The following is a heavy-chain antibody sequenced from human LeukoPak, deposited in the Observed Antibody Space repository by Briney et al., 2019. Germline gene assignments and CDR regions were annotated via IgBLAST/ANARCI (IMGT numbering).Heavy chain of an antibody. CDR3: ARLFTETSEDY. CDR1: GYTFTVYY. J-gene: IGHJ4*02. V-gene: IGHV1-2*02. CDR2: INANSGGT. Sequence: ASVKVSCKASGYTFTVYYMHWVRQAPGQGLEWMGWINANSGGTNYAQKFQGRVTMTRDTSINTAYMELSSLRSDDTAIYYRARLFTETSEDYWGQGTLVTVSS. D-gene: IGHD4-17*01.